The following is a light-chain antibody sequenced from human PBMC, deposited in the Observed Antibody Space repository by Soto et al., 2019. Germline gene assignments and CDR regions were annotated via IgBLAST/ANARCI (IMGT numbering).Light chain of an antibody. CDR3: QPYNSYSRT. CDR1: QGISSY. J-gene: IGKJ1*01. V-gene: IGKV1-5*03. CDR2: KAS. Sequence: DIQLTQSPSFLSASVGDRVTISYRASQGISSYLSWYQQKPGKAPKLLIYKASSLESGVPSRFSGSGSGTEFTLTISSLQPDDFATCYCQPYNSYSRTFGQGTKVDIK.